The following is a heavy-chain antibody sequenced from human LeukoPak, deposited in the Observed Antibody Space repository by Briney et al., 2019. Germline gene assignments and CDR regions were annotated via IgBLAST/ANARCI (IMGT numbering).Heavy chain of an antibody. D-gene: IGHD3-9*01. CDR2: IYYSGST. V-gene: IGHV4-39*01. J-gene: IGHJ5*02. CDR3: ARRSDSLGFDP. CDR1: GGSVSSNRYY. Sequence: PSETLSLTCTVSGGSVSSNRYYWGWIRQPPGKGLEWIGSIYYSGSTYYNPSLKSRVTISVDTYKNQFSLKLSSVTAADTAVYYCARRSDSLGFDPWGQGTLVTVSS.